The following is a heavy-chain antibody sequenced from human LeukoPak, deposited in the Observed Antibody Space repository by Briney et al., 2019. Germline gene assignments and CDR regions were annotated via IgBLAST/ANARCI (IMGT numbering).Heavy chain of an antibody. J-gene: IGHJ4*02. Sequence: GGSLRLSCAASGFPLSTYSMNGVPHAPGKALEWVSSITSSGSDIYYADSVKGRFTISRENAKNSLYLQMNSLRAEDTAVYYCARDWKYKVDYWGQGTLVTVSS. CDR2: ITSSGSDI. CDR1: GFPLSTYS. CDR3: ARDWKYKVDY. V-gene: IGHV3-21*01. D-gene: IGHD1-7*01.